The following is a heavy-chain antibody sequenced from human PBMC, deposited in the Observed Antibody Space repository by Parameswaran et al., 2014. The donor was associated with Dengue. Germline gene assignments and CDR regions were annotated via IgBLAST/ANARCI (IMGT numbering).Heavy chain of an antibody. Sequence: WIRQPPGKGLEWVSYISSSGSTIYYADSVKGRFTISRDNAKNSLYLQMNSLRAEDTAVYYCARDLHYDFWSGYYPYYYYGMDVWGQGTTVTVSS. J-gene: IGHJ6*02. D-gene: IGHD3-3*01. CDR3: ARDLHYDFWSGYYPYYYYGMDV. CDR2: ISSSGSTI. V-gene: IGHV3-48*03.